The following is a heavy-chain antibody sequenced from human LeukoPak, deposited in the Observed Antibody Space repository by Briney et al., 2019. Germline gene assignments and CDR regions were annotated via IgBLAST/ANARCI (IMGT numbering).Heavy chain of an antibody. CDR3: ARGRRYCSSTSCYNSVLYFDY. CDR1: GGSFSGYY. CDR2: INHSGST. V-gene: IGHV4-34*01. J-gene: IGHJ4*02. Sequence: SETLSLTCAVYGGSFSGYYWSWICQPPGKGLEWIGEINHSGSTNYNPSLKSRVTISVDTSKNQFSLKLSSVTAADTAVYYCARGRRYCSSTSCYNSVLYFDYWGQGTLVTVSS. D-gene: IGHD2-2*02.